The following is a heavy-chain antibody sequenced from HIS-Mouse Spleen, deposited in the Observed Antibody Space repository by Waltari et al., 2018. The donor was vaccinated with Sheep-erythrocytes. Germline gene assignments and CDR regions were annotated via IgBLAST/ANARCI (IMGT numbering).Heavy chain of an antibody. CDR2: ISGSGGST. D-gene: IGHD5-12*01. CDR1: GFAFSSDA. V-gene: IGHV3-23*01. J-gene: IGHJ4*02. CDR3: AKDVSPGPNSGYDY. Sequence: EVQLLESGGGLVQPGGSLRLSCAASGFAFSSDALPWVRQAPGKGLEWVSAISGSGGSTYYADSVKGRFTISRDNSKKTLYLQMNSLRAEDTAVYYCAKDVSPGPNSGYDYWGQGTLVTVSS.